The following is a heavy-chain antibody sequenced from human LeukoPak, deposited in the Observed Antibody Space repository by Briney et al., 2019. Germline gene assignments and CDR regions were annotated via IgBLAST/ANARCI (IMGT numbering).Heavy chain of an antibody. V-gene: IGHV3-30*02. D-gene: IGHD4-23*01. J-gene: IGHJ1*01. CDR2: IRYDGSNK. CDR3: AKDFRDYGGNPEYLQH. CDR1: GFTFSSYG. Sequence: GGSLRLSCAASGFTFSSYGMHWVRQAPGKGLEWVAFIRYDGSNKYYADSVKGRFTISRDNSKNTLNLQMNSLRAEDTAVHYCAKDFRDYGGNPEYLQHWGQGTLVSVSS.